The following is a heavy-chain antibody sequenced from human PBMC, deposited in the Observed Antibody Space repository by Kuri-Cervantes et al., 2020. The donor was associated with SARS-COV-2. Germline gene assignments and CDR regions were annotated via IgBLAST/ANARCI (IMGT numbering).Heavy chain of an antibody. D-gene: IGHD2-2*01. V-gene: IGHV3-23*01. CDR3: ARGGDIVVVPAAIEFLRRFDP. CDR2: ISGRGSNT. Sequence: LSLTCVGSGFTFGDYAMSWVRQSPGKGLEWVSAISGRGSNTYYADSVKGRFIISRDNSKNTLYLQMDSLRADDTAVYYCARGGDIVVVPAAIEFLRRFDPWGQGTLVTVSS. CDR1: GFTFGDYA. J-gene: IGHJ5*02.